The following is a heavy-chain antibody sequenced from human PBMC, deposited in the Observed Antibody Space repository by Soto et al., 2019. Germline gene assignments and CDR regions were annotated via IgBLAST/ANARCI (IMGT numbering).Heavy chain of an antibody. V-gene: IGHV3-33*01. D-gene: IGHD2-15*01. Sequence: QVQLVESGGGVVQPGRSLRLSCTASGSTFGSFDMHWVRQPPGKGLEWVAVIWYDGGNRHYADSVKGRFAISRDNSKSTLYLQMNSLRVEDTAAYYCARRYCSGGRCTRFDPWGQGTLVTVSS. J-gene: IGHJ5*02. CDR1: GSTFGSFD. CDR2: IWYDGGNR. CDR3: ARRYCSGGRCTRFDP.